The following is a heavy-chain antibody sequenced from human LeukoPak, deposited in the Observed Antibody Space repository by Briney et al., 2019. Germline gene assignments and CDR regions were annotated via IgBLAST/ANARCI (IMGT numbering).Heavy chain of an antibody. Sequence: GGSLRLSCAASGFTFSSYAMSWVRQAPGKGLEWVSAISGSGGSTYYADSVKGRFTISRDNSKNTLYLQMNSLRAEDTAVYYCARISTMVRGVDYWGQGTLVTVSS. V-gene: IGHV3-23*01. CDR3: ARISTMVRGVDY. CDR1: GFTFSSYA. J-gene: IGHJ4*02. D-gene: IGHD3-10*01. CDR2: ISGSGGST.